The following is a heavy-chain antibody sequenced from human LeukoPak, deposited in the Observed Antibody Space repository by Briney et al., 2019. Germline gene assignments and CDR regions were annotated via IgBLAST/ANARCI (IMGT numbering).Heavy chain of an antibody. CDR3: ARGGSYLSAFDI. CDR2: IRYDGSNK. Sequence: PGGSLRLSCAASGFTFSSYGMHWVRQAPGKGLEWVAFIRYDGSNKYYADSVKGRFTISRDNSKNTLYLQMNSLRAEDKAVYYCARGGSYLSAFDIWGQGTMVTVSS. J-gene: IGHJ3*02. V-gene: IGHV3-30*02. CDR1: GFTFSSYG. D-gene: IGHD1-26*01.